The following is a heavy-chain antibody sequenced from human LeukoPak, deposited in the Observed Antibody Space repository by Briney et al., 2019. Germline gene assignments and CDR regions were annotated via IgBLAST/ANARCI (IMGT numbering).Heavy chain of an antibody. Sequence: GGSLRLSCAASGFTFSSYWMHWVRQAPGKGLEWVAVIWYDGSNKYYADSVKGRFTISRDNSKNTLYLQMNSLRAEDTAVYYCAKDSSGYRGVNYFDYWGQGTLVTVSS. J-gene: IGHJ4*02. D-gene: IGHD3-22*01. CDR1: GFTFSSYW. CDR2: IWYDGSNK. V-gene: IGHV3-33*06. CDR3: AKDSSGYRGVNYFDY.